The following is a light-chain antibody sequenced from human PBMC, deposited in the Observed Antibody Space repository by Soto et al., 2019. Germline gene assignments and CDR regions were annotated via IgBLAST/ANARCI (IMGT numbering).Light chain of an antibody. CDR1: SSDVGGYNY. Sequence: SALTQPRSVSGSSGQAVTISCTGTSSDVGGYNYVSWYQQHPGKAPKLMIYDVSKRPSGVPDRFSGSKSGNTASLTTSGLQAEDEADYYCCSYAGSYTYVFGTGTKVTVL. J-gene: IGLJ1*01. CDR2: DVS. V-gene: IGLV2-11*01. CDR3: CSYAGSYTYV.